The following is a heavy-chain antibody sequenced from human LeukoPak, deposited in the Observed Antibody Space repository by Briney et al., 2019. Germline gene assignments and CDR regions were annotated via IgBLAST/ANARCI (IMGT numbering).Heavy chain of an antibody. Sequence: GGSLRLSCSASGFSVSSNYMNWVRQASGREPEWVSVLYRGGEIYYTDSAKGRFTISRDESRNTVYLQMNSLRPEDTAVYYCARGTPETRTSPGSGSFDFWGQGTRVAVSS. V-gene: IGHV3-53*01. CDR2: LYRGGEI. CDR3: ARGTPETRTSPGSGSFDF. CDR1: GFSVSSNY. J-gene: IGHJ4*02. D-gene: IGHD3-10*01.